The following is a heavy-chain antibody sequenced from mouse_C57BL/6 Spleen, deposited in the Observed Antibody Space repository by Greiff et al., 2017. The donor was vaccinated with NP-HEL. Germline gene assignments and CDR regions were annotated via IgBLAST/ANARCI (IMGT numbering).Heavy chain of an antibody. V-gene: IGHV1-15*01. Sequence: VQLQQSGAELVRPGASVTLSCKASGYTFTDYEMHWVKQTPVHGLEWIGAIDPETGGTAYNQKFKGKAILTADKSSGTAYMELRSLTSEDSAVYYCTSAYYSNYDYAMDYWGQGTSVTVSS. CDR2: IDPETGGT. CDR3: TSAYYSNYDYAMDY. CDR1: GYTFTDYE. J-gene: IGHJ4*01. D-gene: IGHD2-5*01.